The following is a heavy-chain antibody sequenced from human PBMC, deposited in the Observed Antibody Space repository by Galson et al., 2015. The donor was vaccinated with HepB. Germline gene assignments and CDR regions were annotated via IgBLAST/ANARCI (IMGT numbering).Heavy chain of an antibody. CDR2: ISYDGSYK. V-gene: IGHV3-30*18. CDR1: GFTCSNYR. J-gene: IGHJ4*02. Sequence: SLRLSCAASGFTCSNYRMHWVRQAPGKGLEWVAIISYDGSYKYYADAVKRRFTISRDNSRNTLYLQMNSLTTEDTAVYYCAKDLDQVRTGPFDYWGQGTLVTVSS. D-gene: IGHD3/OR15-3a*01. CDR3: AKDLDQVRTGPFDY.